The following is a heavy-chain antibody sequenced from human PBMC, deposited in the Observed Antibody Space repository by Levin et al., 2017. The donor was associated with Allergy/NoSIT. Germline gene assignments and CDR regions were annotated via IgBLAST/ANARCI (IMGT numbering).Heavy chain of an antibody. CDR3: ANRLQCEGGFCAAGPSDL. CDR1: GFTFSNYV. J-gene: IGHJ5*02. Sequence: PGGSLRLSCAASGFTFSNYVMSWVRQAPGKGLEWVSSTSGSDGSTYCADSVKGRFTISSDNSKNMLYLQMDSLRAEDTAAYYCANRLQCEGGFCAAGPSDLWGQGTLVTVSS. V-gene: IGHV3-23*01. CDR2: TSGSDGST. D-gene: IGHD4-11*01.